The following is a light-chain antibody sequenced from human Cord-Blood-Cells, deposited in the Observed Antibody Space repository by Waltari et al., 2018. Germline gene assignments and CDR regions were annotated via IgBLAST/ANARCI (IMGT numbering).Light chain of an antibody. V-gene: IGLV2-23*01. J-gene: IGLJ1*01. CDR1: SSDVGSYNP. Sequence: QSALTQPASVSGSPGQSITISCTGTSSDVGSYNPVSWDQQHPGKAPKLMIYGGSKRPSGVSNRFSGSKSGNTASLTISGLQAEDEADYYCCSYAGSSTYVFGTGTKVTVL. CDR3: CSYAGSSTYV. CDR2: GGS.